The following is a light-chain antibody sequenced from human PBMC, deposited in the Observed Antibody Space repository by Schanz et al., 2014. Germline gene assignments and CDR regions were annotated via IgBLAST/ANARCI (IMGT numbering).Light chain of an antibody. CDR2: GNV. Sequence: QSLLTQAPSVSGAPGQRVTISCSGTSSNVGTGYDVHWYQVVPGLAPKLLINGNVNRPSGVPDRFSGSKSGTSVFLTIDGLRAEDEAEYYCQSYDGNLGHWVFGGGTKLTVL. J-gene: IGLJ3*02. CDR3: QSYDGNLGHWV. CDR1: SSNVGTGYD. V-gene: IGLV1-40*01.